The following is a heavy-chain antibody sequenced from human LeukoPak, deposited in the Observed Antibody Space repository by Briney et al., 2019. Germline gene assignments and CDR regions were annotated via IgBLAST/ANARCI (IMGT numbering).Heavy chain of an antibody. CDR2: SKSKTDGGTP. CDR1: DFSFTKAW. D-gene: IGHD2-2*01. V-gene: IGHV3-15*07. CDR3: ATGYCSTTWCSRHYFDY. Sequence: GGSLRLSCAASDFSFTKAWMNWVRQAPGKGLEWVGRSKSKTDGGTPDYPTPVKGRFTISRDDSKSTLYLQMNSLKTEDTAVYYCATGYCSTTWCSRHYFDYWGQGTLITVS. J-gene: IGHJ4*02.